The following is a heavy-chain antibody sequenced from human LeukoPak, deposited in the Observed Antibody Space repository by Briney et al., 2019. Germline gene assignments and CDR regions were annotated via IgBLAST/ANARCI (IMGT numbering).Heavy chain of an antibody. V-gene: IGHV4-39*01. CDR1: GGSISSRGYF. CDR3: ARQTELYYFDY. Sequence: SETLSLTCTVSGGSISSRGYFWGWPRQPPGKGLEWIGSIYNSGSTYYNPSLKSRVTISVDTSKNQFSLKMRSVTAADRAVYYCARQTELYYFDYWGQGTLVTVST. D-gene: IGHD1-14*01. CDR2: IYNSGST. J-gene: IGHJ4*02.